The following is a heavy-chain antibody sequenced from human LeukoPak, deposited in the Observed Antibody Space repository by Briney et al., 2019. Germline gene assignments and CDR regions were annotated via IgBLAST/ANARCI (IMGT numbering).Heavy chain of an antibody. CDR3: ARDASALY. J-gene: IGHJ4*02. V-gene: IGHV3-7*01. CDR1: GLIFSKYW. CDR2: IKPDGSEK. D-gene: IGHD6-19*01. Sequence: PGGSLRLSCAASGLIFSKYWMTWVRQASGKGLEWVASIKPDGSEKYYLDSVKGRFTISRDNARDSLYLQMNSLRDDDTSVYFCARDASALYWGRGTLVTVSS.